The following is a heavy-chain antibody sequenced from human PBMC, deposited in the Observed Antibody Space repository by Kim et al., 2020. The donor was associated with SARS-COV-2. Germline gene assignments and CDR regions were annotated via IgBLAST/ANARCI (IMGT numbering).Heavy chain of an antibody. V-gene: IGHV1-69*04. CDR1: GGTFSSYA. D-gene: IGHD3-10*01. CDR3: ARGCGSGSPGGFCGY. CDR2: IIPILGIA. Sequence: SVKVSCKASGGTFSSYAISWVRQAPGQGLEWMGRIIPILGIANYAQKFQGRVTITADKSTSTAYMELSSLRSEDTAVYYCARGCGSGSPGGFCGYWGQGTLVTVSS. J-gene: IGHJ4*02.